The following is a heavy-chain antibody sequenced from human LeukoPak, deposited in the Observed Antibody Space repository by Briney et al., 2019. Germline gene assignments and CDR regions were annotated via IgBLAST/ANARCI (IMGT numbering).Heavy chain of an antibody. Sequence: SVKVSCKASGYTFSSYDINWVRQAPGQGLEWMGGIIPIFGTANYAQKFQGRVTITADKSTSTAYMELSSLRSEDTAVYYCARGITGTTWANWFDPWGQGTLVTVSS. V-gene: IGHV1-69*06. CDR2: IIPIFGTA. D-gene: IGHD1-20*01. CDR3: ARGITGTTWANWFDP. J-gene: IGHJ5*02. CDR1: GYTFSSYD.